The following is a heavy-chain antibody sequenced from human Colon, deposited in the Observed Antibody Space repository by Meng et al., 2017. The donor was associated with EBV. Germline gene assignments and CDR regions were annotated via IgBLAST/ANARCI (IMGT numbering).Heavy chain of an antibody. J-gene: IGHJ4*02. D-gene: IGHD6-19*01. CDR3: GRPRRISVAGDFDY. CDR2: FSYRGTT. CDR1: GCSISSSYYY. Sequence: QVQLEEAGPGVGKASAPLTLTRNASGCSISSSYYYWGRKHTPQGRGLEWSGSFSYRGTTYYQTSHKRLIIISEDTTNNPFMQLLSFVTADNTAEYYSGRPRRISVAGDFDYWGQGTLVTVSS. V-gene: IGHV4-39*02.